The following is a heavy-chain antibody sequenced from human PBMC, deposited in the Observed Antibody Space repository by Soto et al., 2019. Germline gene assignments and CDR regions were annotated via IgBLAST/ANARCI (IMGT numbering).Heavy chain of an antibody. D-gene: IGHD6-13*01. J-gene: IGHJ4*02. CDR1: GYTFTSYY. CDR3: VRDPEYSSSWYFLDY. CDR2: INPSGGST. Sequence: QVQLVQSGAEVKKPGASVKVSCKASGYTFTSYYMHWVRQAPGQGLEWMGIINPSGGSTSYAQKFQGRVTMTRETSTSTVYMELSSLRSEDTAVYYCVRDPEYSSSWYFLDYWGQGTLVTVSS. V-gene: IGHV1-46*01.